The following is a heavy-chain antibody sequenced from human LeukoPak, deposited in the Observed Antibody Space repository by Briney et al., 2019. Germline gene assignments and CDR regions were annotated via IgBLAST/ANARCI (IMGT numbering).Heavy chain of an antibody. Sequence: TGGSLRLSCAASGFTFSSYWMSWVRQAPGKGLEWVANIKQDGSEKYYVDSVKGRFTISRDNAKNSLYLQMNSLRAEDTAVYYCARATSGKARVIDYWGQGTLVTVSS. J-gene: IGHJ4*02. CDR1: GFTFSSYW. V-gene: IGHV3-7*01. CDR3: ARATSGKARVIDY. CDR2: IKQDGSEK. D-gene: IGHD1-1*01.